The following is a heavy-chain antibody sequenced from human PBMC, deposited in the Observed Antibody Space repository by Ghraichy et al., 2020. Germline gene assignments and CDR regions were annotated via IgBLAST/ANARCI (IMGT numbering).Heavy chain of an antibody. V-gene: IGHV4-34*01. CDR1: GGSFSGYY. J-gene: IGHJ4*02. CDR2: INHSGST. D-gene: IGHD1-20*01. CDR3: ARGQYNWNAARPFDY. Sequence: SETLSLTCAVYGGSFSGYYWSWIRQPPGKGLEWIGEINHSGSTNYNPSLKSRVTISVDTSKNQFSLKLSSVTAADTAVYYCARGQYNWNAARPFDYWGQGTLVTVSS.